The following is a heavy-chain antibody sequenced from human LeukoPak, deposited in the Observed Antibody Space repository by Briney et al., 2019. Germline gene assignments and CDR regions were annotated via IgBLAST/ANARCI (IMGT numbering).Heavy chain of an antibody. CDR3: ARDTSRTMDV. Sequence: GGSLRLSCAASGFTFSSHWMHWVRQAPGKGLVWVSIINTDGSTTGYADSVEGRFTISRDNARNTLYLEMNSPRVEGTAVYFCARDTSRTMDVWGQGTTVTVSS. J-gene: IGHJ6*02. CDR1: GFTFSSHW. CDR2: INTDGSTT. V-gene: IGHV3-74*01.